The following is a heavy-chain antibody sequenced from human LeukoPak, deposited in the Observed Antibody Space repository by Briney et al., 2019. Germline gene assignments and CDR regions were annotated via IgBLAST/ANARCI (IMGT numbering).Heavy chain of an antibody. CDR2: ISGSGGST. CDR3: AKALVRVDAFDI. J-gene: IGHJ3*02. Sequence: GGSLRLSCAASGFTFSSYAMSWVRQAPGKGLEWVSAISGSGGSTYYADSVKGRFAISRDNSKNTLYLQMNSLRAEDTAVYYCAKALVRVDAFDIWGQGTMVTVSS. V-gene: IGHV3-23*01. D-gene: IGHD3-9*01. CDR1: GFTFSSYA.